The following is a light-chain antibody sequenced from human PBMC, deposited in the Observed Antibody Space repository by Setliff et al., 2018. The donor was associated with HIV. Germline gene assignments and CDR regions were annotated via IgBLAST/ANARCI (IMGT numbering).Light chain of an antibody. Sequence: QSALAQPASVSGSPGQSITISCTGTGSDVGGYNYVSWYQQHPGKAPKRIIYEVRNRPSGISNRFSGSKSGNTASLTISGLQAEDEADYYCSSYAVSNTLPFGTGTKVTVL. J-gene: IGLJ1*01. CDR2: EVR. CDR1: GSDVGGYNY. V-gene: IGLV2-14*01. CDR3: SSYAVSNTLP.